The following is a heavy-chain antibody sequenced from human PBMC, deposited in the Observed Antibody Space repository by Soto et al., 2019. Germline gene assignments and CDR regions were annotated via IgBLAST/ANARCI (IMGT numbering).Heavy chain of an antibody. CDR3: ARESDCTNGVCYFKAFDI. J-gene: IGHJ3*02. D-gene: IGHD2-8*01. V-gene: IGHV1-69*13. CDR1: GGTFSSYA. CDR2: IIPIFGTA. Sequence: ASVKVSCKASGGTFSSYAISWVRQAPGQGLEWMGGIIPIFGTANYAQKFQGRVTITADESTSTAYMELSSLRSEDTAVYYCARESDCTNGVCYFKAFDIWGQGTMVTVSS.